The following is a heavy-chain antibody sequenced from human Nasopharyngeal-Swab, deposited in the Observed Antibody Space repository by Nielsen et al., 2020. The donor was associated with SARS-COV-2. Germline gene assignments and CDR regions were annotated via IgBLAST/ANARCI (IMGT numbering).Heavy chain of an antibody. CDR1: GGSIRSYY. CDR3: ARGKEGVVPAALGMVFYYYYYMDV. D-gene: IGHD2-2*01. V-gene: IGHV4-59*01. Sequence: SETLSLTCTVSGGSIRSYYWSWIRQPPGKGLEWIGYIYYSGSTNYNPSLKSRVTISEDTSENQFSLRLSSVTAADTAVYYCARGKEGVVPAALGMVFYYYYYMDVWGKGTTVTVSS. J-gene: IGHJ6*03. CDR2: IYYSGST.